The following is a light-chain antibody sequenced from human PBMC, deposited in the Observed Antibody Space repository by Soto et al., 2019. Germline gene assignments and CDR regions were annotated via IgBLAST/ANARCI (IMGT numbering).Light chain of an antibody. V-gene: IGKV1-39*01. J-gene: IGKJ5*01. CDR3: QQSYSTIT. CDR2: AAS. Sequence: DIQMTQSPSSLSASVGDRVTITCRASQSISNYLNWYQQKPGKAPKLLIYAASSLQPGVPSRFSGSGSGTDFTLTISSLQPEDFATYYCQQSYSTITFGQGTRLEIK. CDR1: QSISNY.